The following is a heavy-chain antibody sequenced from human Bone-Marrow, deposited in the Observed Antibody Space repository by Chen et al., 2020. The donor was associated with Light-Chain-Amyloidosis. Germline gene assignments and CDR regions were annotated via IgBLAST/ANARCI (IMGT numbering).Heavy chain of an antibody. CDR1: GFTFGNYE. D-gene: IGHD3-10*01. V-gene: IGHV3-48*03. J-gene: IGHJ4*02. CDR3: VREEDAYGHGVLDY. CDR2: IRSSGITI. Sequence: EVQLVESGGGSVQPGGSLRLSCTASGFTFGNYEMNWVRQAPGKGLEWVSYIRSSGITIYYADSMKGRVTVSRDNAKNSLYLEMSSLRAEDTAIYYCVREEDAYGHGVLDYWGQGTLVTVPS.